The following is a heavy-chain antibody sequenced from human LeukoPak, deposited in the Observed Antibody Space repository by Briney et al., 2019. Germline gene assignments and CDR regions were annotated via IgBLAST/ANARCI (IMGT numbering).Heavy chain of an antibody. J-gene: IGHJ6*02. V-gene: IGHV4-59*01. Sequence: SETLSLTCTVSGGSISSYYWSWIRQPPGKGLEWIGYIYHSGSTNYNPSLKSRVTISVDTSKNQFSLKLSSVTAADTAVYYCARANCSSTSCYGYYYGMDVWGQGTTVTVSS. CDR3: ARANCSSTSCYGYYYGMDV. CDR1: GGSISSYY. CDR2: IYHSGST. D-gene: IGHD2-2*01.